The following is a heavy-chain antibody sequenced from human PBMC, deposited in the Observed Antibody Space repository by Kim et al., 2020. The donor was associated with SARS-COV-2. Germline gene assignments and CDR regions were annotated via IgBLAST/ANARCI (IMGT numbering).Heavy chain of an antibody. J-gene: IGHJ3*02. CDR2: ISSSSSTI. V-gene: IGHV3-48*02. D-gene: IGHD3-22*01. Sequence: GGSLRLSCAASGLTFSSYSMNWVRQAPGKGLECVSYISSSSSTIYYADSVKGRFTISRDNAKNSLYLQMNSLRDEDTAVYYCARVAYYYDSSGYYNERRNDAFDIWGQGTMVTVSS. CDR3: ARVAYYYDSSGYYNERRNDAFDI. CDR1: GLTFSSYS.